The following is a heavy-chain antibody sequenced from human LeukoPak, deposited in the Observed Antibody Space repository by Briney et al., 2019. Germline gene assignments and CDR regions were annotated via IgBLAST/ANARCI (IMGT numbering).Heavy chain of an antibody. CDR1: GGSIRSSGYY. CDR2: IYSSGST. Sequence: PSETLSLTCTVSGGSIRSSGYYWGWIRQPPGKGLEWIGSIYSSGSTYYNPSLKSRVTISVDTSKSQFSLKLSSVTAADTAVYYCARHAPRGVYYFDYWGQGTLVTVSS. D-gene: IGHD2-8*01. CDR3: ARHAPRGVYYFDY. V-gene: IGHV4-39*01. J-gene: IGHJ4*02.